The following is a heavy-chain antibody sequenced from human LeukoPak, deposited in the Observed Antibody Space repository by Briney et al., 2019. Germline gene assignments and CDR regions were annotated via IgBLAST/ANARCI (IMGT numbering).Heavy chain of an antibody. J-gene: IGHJ6*03. Sequence: SETLSLTCTVSGGSISSYYWSWIRQPAGKGLEWIGRIYTSGSTNYNPSLKSRVTMSVDTSKNQFSLKLSSVTAADTAVYYCARGADIVVVPAYDYYYMDVWGKGTTVTVSS. V-gene: IGHV4-4*07. CDR2: IYTSGST. CDR3: ARGADIVVVPAYDYYYMDV. D-gene: IGHD2-2*01. CDR1: GGSISSYY.